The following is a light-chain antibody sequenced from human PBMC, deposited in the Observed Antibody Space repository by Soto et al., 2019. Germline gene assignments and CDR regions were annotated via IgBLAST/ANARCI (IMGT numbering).Light chain of an antibody. CDR3: QQSHSIPST. CDR1: QTITTY. J-gene: IGKJ2*01. CDR2: AAS. Sequence: DIQMTQSPSSLSASVGDRVTITCRASQTITTYLNWYQQKPEKAPKLLIYAASRLQSGVPSRFSGSGSVTDFTLTISSLHPEDFATYYCQQSHSIPSTFGQGTKLEIK. V-gene: IGKV1-39*01.